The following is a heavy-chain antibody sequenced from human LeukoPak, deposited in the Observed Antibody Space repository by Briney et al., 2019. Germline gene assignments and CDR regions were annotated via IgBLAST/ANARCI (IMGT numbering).Heavy chain of an antibody. V-gene: IGHV3-23*01. CDR2: ISGNGVGT. D-gene: IGHD2-2*01. CDR1: GFTFSNLA. Sequence: GGSLRLSCAASGFTFSNLAMRWVRQAPGKGLEWVSSISGNGVGTYYADSVKGRFTISRDNSKNSLNLQMNSLRVEDTAVYYCAKRGSTTYHFDSWGQGTLVTVSS. CDR3: AKRGSTTYHFDS. J-gene: IGHJ4*02.